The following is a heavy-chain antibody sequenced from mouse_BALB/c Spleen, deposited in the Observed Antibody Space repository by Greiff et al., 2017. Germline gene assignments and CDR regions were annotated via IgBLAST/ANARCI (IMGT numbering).Heavy chain of an antibody. CDR1: GFTFSSFG. D-gene: IGHD2-4*01. J-gene: IGHJ3*01. CDR2: ISSGSSTI. Sequence: DVQLVESGGGLVQPGGSRKLSCAASGFTFSSFGMHWVRQAPEKGLEWVAYISSGSSTIYYADTVKGRFTISRDNPKNTLFLQMTSLRSEDTAMYYCARSTMITDWFAYWGQGTLVTVSA. V-gene: IGHV5-17*02. CDR3: ARSTMITDWFAY.